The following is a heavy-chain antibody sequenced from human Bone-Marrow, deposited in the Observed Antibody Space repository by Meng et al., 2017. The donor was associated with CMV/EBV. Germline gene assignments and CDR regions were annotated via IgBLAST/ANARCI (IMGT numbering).Heavy chain of an antibody. Sequence: GESLKISCAASGFTFSSYWMSWVRQAPGKGLEWVANIRQDGSEKYYVDSVKGRFTISRDNAKNSLYLQMNSLRAEDTAVYYCARVLGGELDPWGQGTLVTVSS. J-gene: IGHJ5*02. CDR2: IRQDGSEK. CDR3: ARVLGGELDP. D-gene: IGHD3-16*01. V-gene: IGHV3-7*01. CDR1: GFTFSSYW.